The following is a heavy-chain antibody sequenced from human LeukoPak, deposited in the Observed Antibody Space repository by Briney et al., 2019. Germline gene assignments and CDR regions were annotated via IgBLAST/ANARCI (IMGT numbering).Heavy chain of an antibody. V-gene: IGHV3-23*01. D-gene: IGHD3-9*01. CDR2: ISGSGGST. Sequence: GGSLRLSCAASGFTFSSYAMSWVRQAPGKGLEWVSAISGSGGSTYYADSVKGRFTISRDNSKNTLYLQMNSLRAEDTAVYYCAKDQTLAYYDILTGPPTLDYWGQGTLVTVSS. CDR1: GFTFSSYA. J-gene: IGHJ4*02. CDR3: AKDQTLAYYDILTGPPTLDY.